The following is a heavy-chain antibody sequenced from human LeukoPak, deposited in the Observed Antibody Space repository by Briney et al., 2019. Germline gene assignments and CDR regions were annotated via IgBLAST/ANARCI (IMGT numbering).Heavy chain of an antibody. CDR3: ARHLSSGGNY. D-gene: IGHD6-19*01. CDR1: GFTFSNAW. V-gene: IGHV3-48*02. CDR2: ISSSSTSI. Sequence: GGSLRLSCAASGFTFSNAWMSWVRQRPGKGLEWVSYISSSSTSIYYADSVKGRFTISRDNAKNSLSLQMNSLRDEDTAVYYCARHLSSGGNYWGQGTLVTVSS. J-gene: IGHJ4*02.